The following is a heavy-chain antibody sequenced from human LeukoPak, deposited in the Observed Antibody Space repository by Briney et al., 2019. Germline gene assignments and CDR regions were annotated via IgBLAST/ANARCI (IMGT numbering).Heavy chain of an antibody. CDR3: ARAVGYYDSSGYYSGWFDP. CDR2: ITPNMGAT. D-gene: IGHD3-22*01. Sequence: ASVKLSCKSSGYTFTGYYMHWVRQAPGQGLGWMGWITPNMGATNYAQQFQGRVTMTRDTSISTAYMELRRLRSDDPAVYYCARAVGYYDSSGYYSGWFDPWGQGTLVTVSS. CDR1: GYTFTGYY. J-gene: IGHJ5*02. V-gene: IGHV1-2*02.